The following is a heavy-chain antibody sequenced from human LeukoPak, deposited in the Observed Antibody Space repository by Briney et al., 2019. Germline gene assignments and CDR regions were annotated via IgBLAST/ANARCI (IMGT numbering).Heavy chain of an antibody. D-gene: IGHD3-9*01. CDR1: GGSISSSSYY. CDR3: AREKANDELRYFDWLLSDAFDI. V-gene: IGHV4-39*07. Sequence: SETLSLTCTVSGGSISSSSYYWGWIRQPPGKGLEWIGSIYHSGSTYYNPSLKSRVTISVDTSKNQFSLKLSSVTAADTAVYYCAREKANDELRYFDWLLSDAFDIWGQGTMVTVSS. CDR2: IYHSGST. J-gene: IGHJ3*02.